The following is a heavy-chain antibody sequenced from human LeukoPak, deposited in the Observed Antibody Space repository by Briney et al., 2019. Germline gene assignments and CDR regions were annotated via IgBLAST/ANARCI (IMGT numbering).Heavy chain of an antibody. CDR3: ARDGDYYDSSGSDAFDV. CDR2: ISDDGSNK. D-gene: IGHD3-22*01. CDR1: GFTFSTYA. J-gene: IGHJ3*01. Sequence: GGSLRLSCAASGFTFSTYAMHWVCQAPGKGLEWVALISDDGSNKQYADSVKGRFTISRDNSKNTLYLQMNSLRAEDTAVYYCARDGDYYDSSGSDAFDVWGQGTMVTVSS. V-gene: IGHV3-30*04.